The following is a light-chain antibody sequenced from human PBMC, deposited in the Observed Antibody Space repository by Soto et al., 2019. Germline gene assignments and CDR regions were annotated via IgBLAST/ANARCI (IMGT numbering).Light chain of an antibody. CDR2: AAS. CDR1: QSVSSTY. V-gene: IGKV3-20*01. CDR3: QQYDGSPLT. J-gene: IGKJ4*01. Sequence: EIVLTQSPGTLSLSPGERDTLSCRASQSVSSTYLAWYQQKPGQAPRLLIYAASSRAPGIPDRFSGSGSGTDFTLTISRLGPEDYAVYFCQQYDGSPLTFGGGTKVEIK.